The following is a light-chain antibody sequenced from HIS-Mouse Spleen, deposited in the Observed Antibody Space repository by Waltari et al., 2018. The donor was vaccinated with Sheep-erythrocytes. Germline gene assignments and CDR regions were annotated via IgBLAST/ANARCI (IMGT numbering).Light chain of an antibody. CDR2: DVS. V-gene: IGLV2-11*01. Sequence: QSALTQPRSVSGSPGQSVTISCTATSRDVGGCNYVSWYQQHPGKAPKLMIYDVSKRPSGVPDRFSGSKSGNTASLTISGLQAEDEADYYCCSYAGSYNHVFATGTKVTVL. J-gene: IGLJ1*01. CDR1: SRDVGGCNY. CDR3: CSYAGSYNHV.